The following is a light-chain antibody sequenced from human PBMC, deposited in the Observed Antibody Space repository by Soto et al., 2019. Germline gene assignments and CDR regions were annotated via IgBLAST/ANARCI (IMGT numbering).Light chain of an antibody. CDR3: QQYDKRPPVT. Sequence: EIVMTQTPATLSVSPGEGATLSCRASQSVSSSVAWYQHIPGQAPRLLIYAASTRATGVPARFSGSGSGTEFTLTISSLQPDDFAVYYCQQYDKRPPVTFGGGTKVEIK. V-gene: IGKV3D-15*01. CDR1: QSVSSS. CDR2: AAS. J-gene: IGKJ4*01.